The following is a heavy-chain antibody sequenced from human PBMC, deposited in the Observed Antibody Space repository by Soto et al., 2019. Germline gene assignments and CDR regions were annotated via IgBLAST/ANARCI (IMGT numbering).Heavy chain of an antibody. CDR3: AREIVTAGGNNYFHP. J-gene: IGHJ5*02. V-gene: IGHV4-4*02. CDR1: GGTVASSHW. CDR2: VYHTGDT. D-gene: IGHD2-21*02. Sequence: SETLSLTCGVSGGTVASSHWWSWVRQSPGGGLEWIGNVYHTGDTNLNPSLQSRVTISVDKSNNQFSLRLNSLTAADTAVYFCAREIVTAGGNNYFHPWGPANLVTVSS.